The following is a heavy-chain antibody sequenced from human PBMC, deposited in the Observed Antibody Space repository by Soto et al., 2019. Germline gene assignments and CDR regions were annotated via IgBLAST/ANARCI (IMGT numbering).Heavy chain of an antibody. CDR2: INGDGSRT. CDR3: ARIGTGYYYMDV. J-gene: IGHJ6*03. Sequence: EVQLVASGGGLVQPGGSLRLSCAASGFTFSSYWMHWVRQAPGEGLIWVSRINGDGSRTTYGDSVKGRFTISRDNARNTVYLQMNGLSAEDTAIYYCARIGTGYYYMDVWGKGTTVTVSS. V-gene: IGHV3-74*01. D-gene: IGHD1-1*01. CDR1: GFTFSSYW.